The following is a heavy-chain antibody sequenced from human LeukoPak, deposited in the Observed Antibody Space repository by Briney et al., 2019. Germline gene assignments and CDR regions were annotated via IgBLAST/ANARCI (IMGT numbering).Heavy chain of an antibody. V-gene: IGHV4-38-2*02. Sequence: PSETLSLTCTVSRYSISGVYYWGWIRQPPGKGLEWIGSIYHSGSTYYNPPLKSRVTISVNTTKRQFSLILSSLPAEAAAVYYSARGGLWSSPGYYYMDVWGKGTTVTVSS. CDR3: ARGGLWSSPGYYYMDV. D-gene: IGHD3-3*01. CDR2: IYHSGST. J-gene: IGHJ6*03. CDR1: RYSISGVYY.